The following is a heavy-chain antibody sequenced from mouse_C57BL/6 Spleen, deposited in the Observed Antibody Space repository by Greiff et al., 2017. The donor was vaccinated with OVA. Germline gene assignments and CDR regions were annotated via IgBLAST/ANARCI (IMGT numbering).Heavy chain of an antibody. J-gene: IGHJ4*01. CDR3: ARGYGNYAPYAMDY. V-gene: IGHV3-6*01. Sequence: ESGPGLVKPSQSLSLTCSVTGYSITSGYYWNWLRQFPGNKLEWMGYISYDGSNNYNPSLKNRISITRDTSKNQFFLKLNSVTTEDTATYYCARGYGNYAPYAMDYWGQGTSVTVSS. D-gene: IGHD2-1*01. CDR2: ISYDGSN. CDR1: GYSITSGYY.